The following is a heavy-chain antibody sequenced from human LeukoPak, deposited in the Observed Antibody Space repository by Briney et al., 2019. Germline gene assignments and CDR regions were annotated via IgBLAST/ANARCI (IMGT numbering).Heavy chain of an antibody. V-gene: IGHV3-49*04. CDR3: ETYNWNYYGMDV. D-gene: IGHD1-20*01. CDR1: GFTFGDYA. Sequence: GGSLRLSCTASGFTFGDYAMSWVRQAPGKGLEWVGFIRSKAYGGTTEYAASVKGRFTISRDDSKSIAYLQMNSLKTEDTAVYYCETYNWNYYGMDVWGQGTTVTVSS. CDR2: IRSKAYGGTT. J-gene: IGHJ6*02.